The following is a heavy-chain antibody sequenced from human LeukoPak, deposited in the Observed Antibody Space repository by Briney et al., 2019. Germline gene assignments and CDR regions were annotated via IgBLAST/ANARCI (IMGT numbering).Heavy chain of an antibody. J-gene: IGHJ6*02. CDR3: ARDLYYYDSSGYSYYYYGMDV. CDR1: GYTFTSYA. CDR2: INPSGGST. V-gene: IGHV1-46*01. D-gene: IGHD3-22*01. Sequence: ASVKVSCKASGYTFTSYAMNWVRQAPGQGLEWMGIINPSGGSTSYAQKFQGRVTMTRDTSTSTVYMELSSLRSEDTAVYYCARDLYYYDSSGYSYYYYGMDVWGQGTTVTVSS.